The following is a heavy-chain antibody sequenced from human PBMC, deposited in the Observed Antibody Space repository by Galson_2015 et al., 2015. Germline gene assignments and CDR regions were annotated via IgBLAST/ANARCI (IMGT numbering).Heavy chain of an antibody. D-gene: IGHD3-3*01. Sequence: NDYAVSVKSRITINPDTSKNQFSLQLNSVTPEDTAVYYCAREVLRFLELLGDAFDIWGQGTMVTVSS. J-gene: IGHJ3*02. CDR3: AREVLRFLELLGDAFDI. V-gene: IGHV6-1*01. CDR2: N.